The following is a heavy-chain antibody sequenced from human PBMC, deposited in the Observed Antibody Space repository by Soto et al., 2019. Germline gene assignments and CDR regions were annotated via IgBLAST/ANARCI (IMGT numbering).Heavy chain of an antibody. Sequence: QVQLQQWGAGLLKPSETLSLTCAVYGGSFSGYYWSWIRQPPGKGLEWIGEINHSGSTNYNPSLMSRVTISVDTSKNQFSLKLSSVTAADTAVYYCGREYGDYGVIDYWGQGTLVTVS. CDR3: GREYGDYGVIDY. CDR1: GGSFSGYY. CDR2: INHSGST. D-gene: IGHD4-17*01. J-gene: IGHJ4*02. V-gene: IGHV4-34*01.